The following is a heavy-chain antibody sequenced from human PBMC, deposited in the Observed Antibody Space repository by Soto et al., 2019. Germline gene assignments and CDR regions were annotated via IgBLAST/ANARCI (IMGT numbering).Heavy chain of an antibody. V-gene: IGHV4-4*02. D-gene: IGHD3-22*01. CDR1: GGSISSSNW. CDR2: IYHSGST. CDR3: ARPQYYYDSSNAFDI. J-gene: IGHJ3*02. Sequence: QVQLQESGPGLVKPSGTLSLTCAVSGGSISSSNWWSWVRQPPGKGLEWIGEIYHSGSTNYNPSLQSRVTISVDKSKNQFSLKLSSVTAADTAVYYCARPQYYYDSSNAFDIWGQGTMVTVSS.